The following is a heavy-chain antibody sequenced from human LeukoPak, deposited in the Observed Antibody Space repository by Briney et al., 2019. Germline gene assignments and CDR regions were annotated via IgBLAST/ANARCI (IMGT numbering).Heavy chain of an antibody. Sequence: PGGSLRLSCAASGFTFSTYAMSWVRQAPGKGLEWVSGISGSGGSTYYADSVKGRFTISRDNPKNTLYLQMNSLRAEDTAVYYCAKGALMYGDNDHFDHWGQGNLVTVSS. CDR2: ISGSGGST. CDR1: GFTFSTYA. J-gene: IGHJ4*02. D-gene: IGHD4-17*01. CDR3: AKGALMYGDNDHFDH. V-gene: IGHV3-23*01.